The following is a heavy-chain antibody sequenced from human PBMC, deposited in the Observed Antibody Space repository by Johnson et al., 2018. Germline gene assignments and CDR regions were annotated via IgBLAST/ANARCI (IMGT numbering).Heavy chain of an antibody. J-gene: IGHJ6*03. V-gene: IGHV3-9*01. D-gene: IGHD3-3*01. CDR2: ISWNSGSI. CDR1: GFTFDDYA. Sequence: VQLVESGGGLVQPGRSLRLSCAASGFTFDDYAMHWVRQAPGKGLEWVSGISWNSGSIGYAASVTGRFTISRDNAKNSLYLQMNSLRAEDPAVYYCARGHDFWSGPYYYMDVWGKGTTVTVSS. CDR3: ARGHDFWSGPYYYMDV.